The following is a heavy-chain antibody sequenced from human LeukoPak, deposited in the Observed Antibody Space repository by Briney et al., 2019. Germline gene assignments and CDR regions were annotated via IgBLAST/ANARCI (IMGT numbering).Heavy chain of an antibody. Sequence: SETLSLTCTVSGGSISSGGYYWSWVRQHPGKGLEWIGYIYYRGSTYYNPSLKSRVTISVHTSKTQFSLQLSSVTAADTAVYYCARVYYYDSSGYASPKDYFDYWGQGTLVTVSS. CDR2: IYYRGST. J-gene: IGHJ4*02. V-gene: IGHV4-31*03. CDR1: GGSISSGGYY. CDR3: ARVYYYDSSGYASPKDYFDY. D-gene: IGHD3-22*01.